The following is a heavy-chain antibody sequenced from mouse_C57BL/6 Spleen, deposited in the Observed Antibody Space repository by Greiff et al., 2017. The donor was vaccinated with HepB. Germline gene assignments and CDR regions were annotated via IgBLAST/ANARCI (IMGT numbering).Heavy chain of an antibody. J-gene: IGHJ4*01. V-gene: IGHV1-64*01. CDR3: ARPFSTTGYYAMDY. CDR1: GYTFTSYW. D-gene: IGHD1-1*01. CDR2: IHPNSGST. Sequence: QVQLQQPGAELVKPGASVKLSCKASGYTFTSYWMHWVKQRPGQGLEWIGMIHPNSGSTNYNEKFKSKATLTVDKSSSTAYMQLSSLTSEDSAVYYCARPFSTTGYYAMDYWGQGTSVTVSS.